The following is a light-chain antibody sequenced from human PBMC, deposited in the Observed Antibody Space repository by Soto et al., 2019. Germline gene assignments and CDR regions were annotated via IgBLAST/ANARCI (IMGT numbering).Light chain of an antibody. V-gene: IGLV2-14*01. CDR2: GVT. Sequence: QSALSQPASVSGSPGSSITMSCTGSSGDFGDDKYFSWYQQQPGKGPNLLIYGVTNRPSGVSNRFSGSKSGNTASLTISGLQVEDEADYFCGSFTTSRIWLFGGGTKLPVL. CDR1: SGDFGDDKY. J-gene: IGLJ3*02. CDR3: GSFTTSRIWL.